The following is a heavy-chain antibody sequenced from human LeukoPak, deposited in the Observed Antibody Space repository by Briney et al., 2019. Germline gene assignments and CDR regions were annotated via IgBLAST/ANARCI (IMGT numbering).Heavy chain of an antibody. CDR2: ISYDGSNK. CDR3: ARDGLRSRKFDY. CDR1: GFTFSSYA. J-gene: IGHJ4*02. Sequence: GGSLRLSCAASGFTFSSYAMHWVRQAPGKGLEWVAVISYDGSNKYYADSVKGRFTISRDNSKNTLYLQMNSLRAEDTAVYYCARDGLRSRKFDYWGQGTLVTVSS. D-gene: IGHD1-26*01. V-gene: IGHV3-30-3*01.